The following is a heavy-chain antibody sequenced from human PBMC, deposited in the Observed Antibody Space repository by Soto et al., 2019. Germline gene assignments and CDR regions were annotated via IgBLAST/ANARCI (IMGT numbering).Heavy chain of an antibody. CDR3: ARDSYCGSGSYYSGMDV. CDR1: GYTFTSYG. D-gene: IGHD3-10*01. CDR2: ISAYNGNT. J-gene: IGHJ6*02. Sequence: ASVKVSCKASGYTFTSYGISWVRQAPGQGLEWMGWISAYNGNTNYAQKLQGRVTMTTDTSTSTAYMELRSLRSDDTAVYYCARDSYCGSGSYYSGMDVWGQGTTVTVSS. V-gene: IGHV1-18*01.